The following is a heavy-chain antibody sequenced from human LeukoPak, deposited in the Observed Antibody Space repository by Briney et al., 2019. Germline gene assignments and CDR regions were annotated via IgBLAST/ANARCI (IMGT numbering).Heavy chain of an antibody. CDR3: ARGNGWSGYYLYYFDY. J-gene: IGHJ4*02. V-gene: IGHV4-30-2*01. D-gene: IGHD3-3*01. CDR2: IYHSGST. Sequence: PSQTLSLTRAVSGGSISSGGYSWSWIRQPPGKGLEWIGYIYHSGSTYYNPSLKSRVTISVDRSKNQFSLKLSSVTAADTAVYYCARGNGWSGYYLYYFDYWGQGTLVTVSS. CDR1: GGSISSGGYS.